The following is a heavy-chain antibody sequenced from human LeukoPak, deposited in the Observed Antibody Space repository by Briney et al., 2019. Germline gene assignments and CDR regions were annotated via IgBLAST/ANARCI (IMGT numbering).Heavy chain of an antibody. CDR1: GFTFSSYA. D-gene: IGHD6-6*01. CDR3: ATSRGYSSSSGGY. Sequence: GGSLRLSCAASGFTFSSYAMSWVRQAPGKGLEWVSAISGSGGSKYYADSVKGRFTISRDNSKNTLYLQMNSLRAEDTAVYYCATSRGYSSSSGGYWGQGTLVTVSS. J-gene: IGHJ4*02. CDR2: ISGSGGSK. V-gene: IGHV3-23*01.